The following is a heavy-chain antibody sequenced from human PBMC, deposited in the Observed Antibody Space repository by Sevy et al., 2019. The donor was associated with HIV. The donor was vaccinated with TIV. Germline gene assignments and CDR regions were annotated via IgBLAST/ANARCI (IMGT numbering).Heavy chain of an antibody. V-gene: IGHV3-30*02. Sequence: GGSLRLSCAASGFTFSSYGMHWVRQAPGKGLEWVAFIRYDGSNKYYADSVKGRFTISRDNSKNTLYLQMNSLRAEDTAVYYCAKEPADYGDYEYFDYWGQRTLVTVSS. J-gene: IGHJ4*02. D-gene: IGHD4-17*01. CDR2: IRYDGSNK. CDR1: GFTFSSYG. CDR3: AKEPADYGDYEYFDY.